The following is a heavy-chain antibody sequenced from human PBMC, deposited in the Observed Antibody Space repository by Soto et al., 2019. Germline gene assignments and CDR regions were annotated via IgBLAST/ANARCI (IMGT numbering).Heavy chain of an antibody. CDR1: GGSFSRYS. CDR2: IIPIFDAS. D-gene: IGHD6-6*01. Sequence: QVQLVQSGAEVKKPGSSVKVSCKASGGSFSRYSISWVRQAPGQGLEWMGGIIPIFDASNYAEKFQGRVTITADESTTTAYLELRRLRSEDTAMYLCATDGDRIAASHWGQGTLVTGSS. V-gene: IGHV1-69*01. J-gene: IGHJ4*02. CDR3: ATDGDRIAASH.